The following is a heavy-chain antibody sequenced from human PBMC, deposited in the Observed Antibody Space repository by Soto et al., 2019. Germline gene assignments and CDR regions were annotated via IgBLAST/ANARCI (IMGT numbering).Heavy chain of an antibody. D-gene: IGHD3-22*01. Sequence: PSETLSLTCTVSGGSISDGDYYWIWIRQPPGKGLEWIGYIYFTGTTYYNPSIKSRLSISVDRSKNQFSLRLTSVTAADTAVYYFARVYWGYYSSSGYLDQWGQGALVTVSS. CDR2: IYFTGTT. CDR3: ARVYWGYYSSSGYLDQ. CDR1: GGSISDGDYY. V-gene: IGHV4-30-4*01. J-gene: IGHJ4*02.